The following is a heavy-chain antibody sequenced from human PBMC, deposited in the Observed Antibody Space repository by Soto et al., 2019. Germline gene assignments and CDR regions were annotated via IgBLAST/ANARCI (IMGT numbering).Heavy chain of an antibody. D-gene: IGHD2-15*01. CDR2: ISAYNGNT. CDR3: ARFRYAPRRPILLTLDY. Sequence: GASVKVSCKASGYTFTSYGISWVRQAPGQGLEWMGWISAYNGNTNYAQKLQGRVTMTTDTSTSTAYMELRSLRSDDTAVYYCARFRYAPRRPILLTLDYWGQGTLVTVSS. V-gene: IGHV1-18*01. J-gene: IGHJ4*02. CDR1: GYTFTSYG.